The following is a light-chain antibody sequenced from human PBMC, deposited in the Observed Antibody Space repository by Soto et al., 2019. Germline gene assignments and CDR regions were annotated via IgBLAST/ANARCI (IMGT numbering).Light chain of an antibody. V-gene: IGLV2-14*01. J-gene: IGLJ2*01. CDR2: DVS. Sequence: QSALTQPASVSWSPGQSITISCTGTSSDVGGYNYVSWYQQHPGKAPKLMIYDVSNRPSGVSNRFSGSKSGNTASLTISGLQAEDEADYYCSSYTSSSTSYVVFGGGTKLTVL. CDR1: SSDVGGYNY. CDR3: SSYTSSSTSYVV.